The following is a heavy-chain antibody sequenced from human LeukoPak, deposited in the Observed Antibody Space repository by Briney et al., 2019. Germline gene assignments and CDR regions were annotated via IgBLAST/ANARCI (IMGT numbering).Heavy chain of an antibody. CDR1: GFTFSSYA. J-gene: IGHJ4*02. CDR2: ISGSGGST. V-gene: IGHV3-23*01. D-gene: IGHD3-22*01. CDR3: ARGDDSGYYDYFDY. Sequence: PGGSLRLSCAASGFTFSSYAMSWVRQAPGKGLEWVSAISGSGGSTYYAASVKGRFTISRDFSKNTVFLHMNSLRAEDTAMYYCARGDDSGYYDYFDYWGRGALVTVSS.